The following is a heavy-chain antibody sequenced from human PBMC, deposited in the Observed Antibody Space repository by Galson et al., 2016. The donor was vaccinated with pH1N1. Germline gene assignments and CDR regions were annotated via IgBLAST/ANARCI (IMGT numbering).Heavy chain of an antibody. D-gene: IGHD6-19*01. V-gene: IGHV3-30-3*01. CDR1: GFTFSTYA. CDR3: ARETPYSSGWGYYYGMDV. Sequence: SLRLSCAASGFTFSTYAMHWVRQAPGKGLEWVTLTSYDGSNKYYADSVKGRFTNSIDNSKNTLYLEMNSLRAEDTAVYYCARETPYSSGWGYYYGMDVWGQGTTVTVSS. J-gene: IGHJ6*02. CDR2: TSYDGSNK.